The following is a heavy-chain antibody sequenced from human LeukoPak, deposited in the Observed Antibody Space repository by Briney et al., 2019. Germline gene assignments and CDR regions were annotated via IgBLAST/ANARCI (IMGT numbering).Heavy chain of an antibody. V-gene: IGHV1-2*02. D-gene: IGHD1-26*01. CDR1: GYTFTGYY. J-gene: IGHJ1*01. CDR3: ARDPPQVDPVLEYFQH. Sequence: GASVKVSCKAYGYTFTGYYMHWVRQAPGQGLEWMGWINPNSGGTNYAQKFQGRVTMTRDTSISTAYMELSRLRSDDTAVYYCARDPPQVDPVLEYFQHWGQGTLVTVSS. CDR2: INPNSGGT.